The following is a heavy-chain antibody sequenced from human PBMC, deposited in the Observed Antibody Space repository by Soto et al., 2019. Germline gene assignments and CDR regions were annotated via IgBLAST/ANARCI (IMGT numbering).Heavy chain of an antibody. CDR1: GFTFSSYW. Sequence: GVSLRLSCAASGFTFSSYWMSWVRQAPGKGLEWVANIKQDGSEKYYVDSVKGRFTISRDNAKNSLYLQMNSLRAEDTAVYYCARDVFDFWSAPPNYFDYWGQGTLVTVSS. V-gene: IGHV3-7*01. J-gene: IGHJ4*02. CDR3: ARDVFDFWSAPPNYFDY. CDR2: IKQDGSEK. D-gene: IGHD3-3*01.